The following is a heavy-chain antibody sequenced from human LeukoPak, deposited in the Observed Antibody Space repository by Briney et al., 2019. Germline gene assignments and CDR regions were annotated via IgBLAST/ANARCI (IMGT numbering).Heavy chain of an antibody. J-gene: IGHJ5*02. CDR1: GGTFSSYA. V-gene: IGHV1-69*05. D-gene: IGHD5-18*01. CDR2: IIPIFGTA. Sequence: SVKVSCKASGGTFSSYAISWVRQAPGQGLEWMGGIIPIFGTANYAQKFQGRVTITTDESTSTAYMELSSLRSEDTAVYYCARGQDTAYNWCDPWGQGTLVTVSP. CDR3: ARGQDTAYNWCDP.